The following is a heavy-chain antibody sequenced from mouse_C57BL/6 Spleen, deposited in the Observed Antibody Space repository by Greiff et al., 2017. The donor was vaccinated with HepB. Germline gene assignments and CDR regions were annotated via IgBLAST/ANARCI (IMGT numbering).Heavy chain of an antibody. CDR3: ARVNYYGSSHWYFDV. Sequence: QVQLQQSGPELVKPGASVKISCKASGYAFSSSWMNWVKQRPGKGLEWIGRIYPGDGDTNYNGKFKGKATLTADKSSSTAYMQLSSLTSEDSAVCFCARVNYYGSSHWYFDVWGTGTTVTVSS. CDR1: GYAFSSSW. D-gene: IGHD1-1*01. J-gene: IGHJ1*03. V-gene: IGHV1-82*01. CDR2: IYPGDGDT.